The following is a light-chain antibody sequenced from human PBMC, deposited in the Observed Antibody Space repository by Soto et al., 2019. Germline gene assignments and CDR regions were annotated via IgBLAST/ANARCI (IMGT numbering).Light chain of an antibody. CDR3: GTWDSSLSAYV. CDR1: SSNIGNNL. J-gene: IGLJ1*01. V-gene: IGLV1-51*02. Sequence: QSALTQPPSVSAAPGQKVTISCSGSSSNIGNNLVCWYQQLPETAPKLLIYENNKRPSGIPDRFSGSKSGTSATLGITGLQTGDEADYYCGTWDSSLSAYVSGTGTQLTVL. CDR2: ENN.